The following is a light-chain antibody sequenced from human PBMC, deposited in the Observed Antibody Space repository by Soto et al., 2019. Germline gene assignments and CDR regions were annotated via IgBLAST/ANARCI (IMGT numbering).Light chain of an antibody. Sequence: DIQMTQSPSSLSVSVGDRVTITCRASQNINSYLNWYQQTPGKPPKLLMYASLNLQSGVPSRFSGSGSGTDFTLTISSLQPEDFAIYYCQQNYITPYTFGQGTKLEIK. V-gene: IGKV1-39*01. J-gene: IGKJ2*01. CDR2: ASL. CDR1: QNINSY. CDR3: QQNYITPYT.